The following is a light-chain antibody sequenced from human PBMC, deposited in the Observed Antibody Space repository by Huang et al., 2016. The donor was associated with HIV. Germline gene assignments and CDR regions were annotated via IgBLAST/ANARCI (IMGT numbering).Light chain of an antibody. CDR2: DAS. V-gene: IGKV3-11*01. CDR3: QQRDT. CDR1: QSISRN. Sequence: EIVLTQSPATLSLSPGERANLSCRASQSISRNLGWYQQKFGQAPRLFIYDASTMATGIPARFSGSGSGTTFTLTISSLEPEDCAVYYCQQRDTFGPGTRLEIK. J-gene: IGKJ5*01.